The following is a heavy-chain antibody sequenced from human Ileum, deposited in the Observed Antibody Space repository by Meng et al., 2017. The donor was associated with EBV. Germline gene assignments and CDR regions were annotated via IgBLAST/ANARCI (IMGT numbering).Heavy chain of an antibody. CDR2: VYHDGAT. D-gene: IGHD3-10*01. V-gene: IGHV4-4*02. J-gene: IGHJ4*02. CDR1: GGSGRGSDG. CDR3: ARSSPIVRGLDY. Sequence: VQSEESGPGMGRLSGPLSLTCAGSGGSGRGSDGWSWVRQPPGKGLEWIGEVYHDGATNYHPSLKSRVTISLDKSKNEVNLHLNSLTAADTAVYFCARSSPIVRGLDYWGQGTLVTVSS.